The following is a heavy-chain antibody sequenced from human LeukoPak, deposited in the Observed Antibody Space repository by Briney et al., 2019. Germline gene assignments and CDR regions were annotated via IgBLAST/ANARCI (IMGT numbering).Heavy chain of an antibody. Sequence: SETLSLTCAVYGGSFSDFYWSWIRQPTEKGLEWIGEISRNGGTNYNPSLQSRVTISIDTSKNQFSLKLTSVTPADTAVYYCARIFRLRGSIDPGSSGPFDYWGQGTLVTVSS. CDR3: ARIFRLRGSIDPGSSGPFDY. CDR2: ISRNGGT. D-gene: IGHD4-17*01. V-gene: IGHV4-34*01. J-gene: IGHJ4*02. CDR1: GGSFSDFY.